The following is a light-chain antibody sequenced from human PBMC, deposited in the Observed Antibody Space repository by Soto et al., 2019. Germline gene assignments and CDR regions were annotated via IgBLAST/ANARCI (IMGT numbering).Light chain of an antibody. CDR2: GAS. J-gene: IGKJ5*01. V-gene: IGKV3-20*01. Sequence: IMMTQFLATLSVSTGERATRSCRASQSFTSNLAWYQHKAGQAPRLLIYGASTRATDVPDRFSGSGSGTDFTLTISRLEPEDFAVYYCQQYGSSQITFGQGTRLE. CDR1: QSFTSN. CDR3: QQYGSSQIT.